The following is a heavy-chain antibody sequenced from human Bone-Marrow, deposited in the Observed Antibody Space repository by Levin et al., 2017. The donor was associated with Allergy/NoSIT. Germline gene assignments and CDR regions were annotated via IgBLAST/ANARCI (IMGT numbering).Heavy chain of an antibody. CDR3: AKDRGVSGAVDY. Sequence: CAASGFTFSSYGMHWVRQAPGKGLEWVAVISYDGSNKYYADSVKGRFTISRDNSKNTLYLQMNSLRAEDTAVYYCAKDRGVSGAVDYWGQGTLVTVSS. CDR2: ISYDGSNK. J-gene: IGHJ4*02. V-gene: IGHV3-30*18. CDR1: GFTFSSYG. D-gene: IGHD3-10*01.